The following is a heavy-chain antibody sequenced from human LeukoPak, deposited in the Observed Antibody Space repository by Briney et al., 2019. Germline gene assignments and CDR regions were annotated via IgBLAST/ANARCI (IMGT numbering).Heavy chain of an antibody. Sequence: GGSLRLSCAASGFTFSSYWMHWVRQAPGKGLVWVSRINTDGSSTSYADSVKGRFTISRGNAKNTLYLQMNSLRAEDTAVYYCARDPEWELLVDWGQGTLVTVSS. CDR3: ARDPEWELLVD. V-gene: IGHV3-74*01. CDR1: GFTFSSYW. CDR2: INTDGSST. J-gene: IGHJ4*02. D-gene: IGHD1-26*01.